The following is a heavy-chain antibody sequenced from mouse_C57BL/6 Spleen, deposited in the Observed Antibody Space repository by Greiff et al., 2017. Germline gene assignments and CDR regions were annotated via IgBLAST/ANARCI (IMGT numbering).Heavy chain of an antibody. Sequence: EVQVVESGPGLVKPSQSLSLTCSVTGYSITSGYYWNWIRQFPGNKLEWMGYISYDGSNNYNPSLKNRISITRDTSKNQFFLKLNSVTTEDTATYYCAKGSYDGYSYFDYWGQGTTLTVSS. V-gene: IGHV3-6*01. CDR2: ISYDGSN. CDR1: GYSITSGYY. J-gene: IGHJ2*01. CDR3: AKGSYDGYSYFDY. D-gene: IGHD2-3*01.